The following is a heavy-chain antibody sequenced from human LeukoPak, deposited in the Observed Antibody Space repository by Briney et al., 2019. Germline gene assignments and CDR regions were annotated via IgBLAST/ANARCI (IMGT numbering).Heavy chain of an antibody. V-gene: IGHV3-30-3*01. D-gene: IGHD3-22*01. CDR2: ISYDGSNK. J-gene: IGHJ4*02. CDR1: GFTFSSYA. CDR3: ARNGLTYYDSSGYYID. Sequence: PGRSLRLSCAASGFTFSSYAMHWVRQAPGKGLEWVAVISYDGSNKYYADSVKGRFTISRDNSKNTLYLQMNRLRAEDTAVYYCARNGLTYYDSSGYYIDWGQGTLVTVSP.